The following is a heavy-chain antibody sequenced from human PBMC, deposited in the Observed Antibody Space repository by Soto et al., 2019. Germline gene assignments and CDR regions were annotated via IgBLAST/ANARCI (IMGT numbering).Heavy chain of an antibody. CDR2: INPSGGST. V-gene: IGHV1-46*01. D-gene: IGHD6-19*01. Sequence: ASVKVSCKASGYTFTSYYMHWVRQAPGQGLEWMGIINPSGGSTSYAQKFQGRVTMTRDTSTSTVYMELSSLRSEDTPVYYCARVSKVAGHFDYWGQGTRVTVSS. CDR1: GYTFTSYY. CDR3: ARVSKVAGHFDY. J-gene: IGHJ4*02.